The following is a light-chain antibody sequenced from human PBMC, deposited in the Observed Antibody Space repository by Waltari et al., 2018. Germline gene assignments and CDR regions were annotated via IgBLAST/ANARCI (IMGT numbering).Light chain of an antibody. CDR2: QIS. J-gene: IGKJ4*01. V-gene: IGKV2-24*01. CDR3: VPATPFPLT. CDR1: QRLFHSVGNTY. Sequence: DIVMTQTPLPSPVTLGKPASIPCRSSQRLFHSVGNTYLSCYQQRQGQPPRLLIYQISKRFSGVPDRFSGSGAETEFTLKISRVEAEDVVVYFCVPATPFPLTLGGGTKLKIK.